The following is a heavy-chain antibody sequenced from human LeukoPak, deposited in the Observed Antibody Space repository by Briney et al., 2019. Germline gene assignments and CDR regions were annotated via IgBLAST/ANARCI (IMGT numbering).Heavy chain of an antibody. Sequence: RAGGSLRLSCAASGFTFDEYGMTWVRQVPGKGLEWVSHINWNGGSTGYADSVKGRFTISRDNAKKSLYLQMNSLRAEDTALYYCARDFYALAGISPPFDYWGQGTLVTVSS. CDR3: ARDFYALAGISPPFDY. V-gene: IGHV3-20*04. CDR1: GFTFDEYG. D-gene: IGHD2/OR15-2a*01. CDR2: INWNGGST. J-gene: IGHJ4*02.